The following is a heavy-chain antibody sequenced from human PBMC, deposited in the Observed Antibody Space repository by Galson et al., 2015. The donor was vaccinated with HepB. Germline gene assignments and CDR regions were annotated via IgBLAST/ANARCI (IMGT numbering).Heavy chain of an antibody. J-gene: IGHJ5*02. CDR1: GFTFNNDW. CDR2: IRQDGSDT. D-gene: IGHD3-16*01. CDR3: ARKTFYYDNNAKGWFGP. V-gene: IGHV3-7*03. Sequence: SLRLSCAASGFTFNNDWMSWVRQAPGKGLELVANIRQDGSDTYYVDSVKGRFTISRDNAERSVYLQMNSLRAEDTAMYYCARKTFYYDNNAKGWFGPWGLGTLVTVSS.